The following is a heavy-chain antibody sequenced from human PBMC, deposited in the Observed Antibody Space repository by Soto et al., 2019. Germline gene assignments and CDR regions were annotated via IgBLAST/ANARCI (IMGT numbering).Heavy chain of an antibody. D-gene: IGHD2-2*01. J-gene: IGHJ6*02. CDR2: INPNSGGT. CDR3: AREYCSSTSWNGMDV. Sequence: GASVKVSCKASGYTFTGYYTHWVRQAPGQGLEWMGWINPNSGGTNYAQKFQGRVTMTRDTSISTAYMELSRLRSDDTAVYYCAREYCSSTSWNGMDVWGQGTTVTVSS. CDR1: GYTFTGYY. V-gene: IGHV1-2*02.